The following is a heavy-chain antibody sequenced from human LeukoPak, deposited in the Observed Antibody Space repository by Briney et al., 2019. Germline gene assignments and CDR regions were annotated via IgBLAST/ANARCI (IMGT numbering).Heavy chain of an antibody. D-gene: IGHD3-16*02. CDR1: GYTFTSYY. Sequence: GASVKVSCKASGYTFTSYYMHWVRQAPGQGLEWMGIINPSGGSTSYAQKFQGRVTMTRDTSTSTVYMELSSLRFEDTAVYYCARDSDCVWGSYRYLFDYWGQGTLVTVSS. V-gene: IGHV1-46*01. CDR2: INPSGGST. CDR3: ARDSDCVWGSYRYLFDY. J-gene: IGHJ4*02.